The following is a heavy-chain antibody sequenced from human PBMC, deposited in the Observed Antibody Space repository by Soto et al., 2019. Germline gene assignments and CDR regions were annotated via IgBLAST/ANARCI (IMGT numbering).Heavy chain of an antibody. CDR3: ARDSRRFTMIGKSSVYGMDV. Sequence: SETLSLTCTVSGGSVSSGSYYWSWIRQPPGKGLEWIGYIYYSGSTNYNPSLKSRVTISIDTTKNQFSLKLNSVTAADTSVYYCARDSRRFTMIGKSSVYGMDVWGQGTTVTVSS. V-gene: IGHV4-61*01. J-gene: IGHJ6*02. D-gene: IGHD3-22*01. CDR1: GGSVSSGSYY. CDR2: IYYSGST.